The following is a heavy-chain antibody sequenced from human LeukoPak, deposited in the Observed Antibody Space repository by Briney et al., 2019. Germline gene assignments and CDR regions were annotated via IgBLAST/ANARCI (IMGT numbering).Heavy chain of an antibody. CDR2: ISGSGGST. J-gene: IGHJ4*02. Sequence: GGSLRLSCAASGFTFSSYAMSWVRQAPGKGLEWVSAISGSGGSTYYADSVRGRFTISRDNSKNTLYLQMNSLRAEDTAVYYCAKGVYYYDSSGYYHFDYWGQGTLVTVSS. CDR3: AKGVYYYDSSGYYHFDY. D-gene: IGHD3-22*01. V-gene: IGHV3-23*01. CDR1: GFTFSSYA.